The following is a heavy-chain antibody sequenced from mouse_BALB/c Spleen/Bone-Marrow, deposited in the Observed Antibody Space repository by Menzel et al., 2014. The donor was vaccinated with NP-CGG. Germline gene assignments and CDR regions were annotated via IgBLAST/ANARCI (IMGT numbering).Heavy chain of an antibody. CDR2: INPDSSTI. D-gene: IGHD1-3*01. J-gene: IGHJ4*01. V-gene: IGHV4-1*02. Sequence: EVKVEESGGGLVEPGGSLKLSCADSGFDFRRYWMSWVLQAPGKGLEWIGEINPDSSTINYTPSLRDKFIISRDNAKHTLYLQMSKVRSEDTVIYYWARGGDNYHWYAMDSWGQGTSVTVSA. CDR1: GFDFRRYW. CDR3: ARGGDNYHWYAMDS.